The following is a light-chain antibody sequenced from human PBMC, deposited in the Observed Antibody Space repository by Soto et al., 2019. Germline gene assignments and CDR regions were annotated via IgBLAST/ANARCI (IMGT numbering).Light chain of an antibody. CDR2: DAS. CDR3: QQFSSYPLT. Sequence: EIVLTQSPATLSLPPGKSATPSRRASQTVRNNYLAWYQQKPGQAPSLLIYDASSRAAGIPDRFSGGGSGTDFTLTISRLEPEDFAVYYCQQFSSYPLTFGGGTKVDIK. CDR1: QTVRNNY. V-gene: IGKV3-20*01. J-gene: IGKJ4*01.